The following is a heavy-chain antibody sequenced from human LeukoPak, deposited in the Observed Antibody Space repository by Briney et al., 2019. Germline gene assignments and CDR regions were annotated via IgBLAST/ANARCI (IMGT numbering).Heavy chain of an antibody. CDR3: ARGPNPESSAYYS. D-gene: IGHD3-22*01. CDR2: IQQDGSEK. Sequence: GGSLRLSCAASGFTFSSYWMSWVRQAPGKGLEWVANIQQDGSEKYYVDSVKGRFTISRDNAKNSLYLQMNSLRAEDTAVYYCARGPNPESSAYYSWGQGTLVTVSS. J-gene: IGHJ4*02. CDR1: GFTFSSYW. V-gene: IGHV3-7*01.